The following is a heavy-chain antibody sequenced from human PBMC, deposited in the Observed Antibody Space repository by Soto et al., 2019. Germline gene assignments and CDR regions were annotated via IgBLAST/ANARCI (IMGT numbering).Heavy chain of an antibody. CDR2: INHSGST. D-gene: IGHD7-27*01. CDR3: GGGGNWGPPTGY. J-gene: IGHJ4*02. Sequence: QVQLQQWGAGLLKPSETLSLTCAVYGGSFSGYYWGWIRQPPGKGLEWIGEINHSGSTYYNPSLKSRVAISVGTPKNQFALNLSLVTGAETAVYYCGGGGNWGPPTGYWGQGTLVTVSS. V-gene: IGHV4-34*01. CDR1: GGSFSGYY.